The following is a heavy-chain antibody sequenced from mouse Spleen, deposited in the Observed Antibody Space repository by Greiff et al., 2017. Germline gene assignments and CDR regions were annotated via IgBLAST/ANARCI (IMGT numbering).Heavy chain of an antibody. J-gene: IGHJ2*01. CDR3: ARTDYYGSSYFDY. CDR2: ISSGGGNT. CDR1: GFTFSSYA. D-gene: IGHD1-1*01. V-gene: IGHV5-9*04. Sequence: EVKLMESGGGLVKLGGSLKLSCAASGFTFSSYAMSWVRQTPEKRLEWVATISSGGGNTYYPDSVKGRFTISRDNAKNTLYLQMSSLKSEDTAMYYCARTDYYGSSYFDYWGQGTTLTVSS.